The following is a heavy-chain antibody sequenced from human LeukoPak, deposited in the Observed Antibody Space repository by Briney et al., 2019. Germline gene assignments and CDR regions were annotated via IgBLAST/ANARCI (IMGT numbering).Heavy chain of an antibody. CDR1: GYTFTGYY. CDR3: ARMERDTAYGMDV. V-gene: IGHV1-2*02. CDR2: INPNSGGT. J-gene: IGHJ6*02. D-gene: IGHD5-18*01. Sequence: GASVKVSCKASGYTFTGYYMHWARQAPGQGLEWMGWINPNSGGTNYAQKFQGRVTMTRDTSISTAYMELSGLRSDDTAVYYCARMERDTAYGMDVWGQGTTVTASS.